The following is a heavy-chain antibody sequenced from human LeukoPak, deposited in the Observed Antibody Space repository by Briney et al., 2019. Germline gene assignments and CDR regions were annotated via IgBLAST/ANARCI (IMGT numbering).Heavy chain of an antibody. D-gene: IGHD2-2*01. CDR2: ISGSGGST. J-gene: IGHJ3*02. Sequence: GGSLRLSCSASGFTFSSYAMSWVRQAPGKGLEWVSAISGSGGSTYYADSVKGRFTISRDNSKNTLYLQMNSLRAEDTAVYYYAKGGYCSSTSCYQGDAFDIWGQGTMVTVSS. CDR1: GFTFSSYA. V-gene: IGHV3-23*01. CDR3: AKGGYCSSTSCYQGDAFDI.